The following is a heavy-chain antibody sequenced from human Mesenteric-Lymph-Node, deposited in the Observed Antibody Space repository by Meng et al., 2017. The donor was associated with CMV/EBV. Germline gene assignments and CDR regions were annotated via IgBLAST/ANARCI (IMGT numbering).Heavy chain of an antibody. V-gene: IGHV1-18*01. CDR3: ARVYIRYYMVRGATPVPDY. CDR2: ISAYNGNT. CDR1: GYTFTSYG. D-gene: IGHD3-10*01. J-gene: IGHJ4*02. Sequence: ASVKVSCKASGYTFTSYGISRVRQAPGQGLEWMGWISAYNGNTNYAQKLQGRVTMTTDTSTSTAYMELRSLRSDDTAVYYCARVYIRYYMVRGATPVPDYWGQGTLVTVSS.